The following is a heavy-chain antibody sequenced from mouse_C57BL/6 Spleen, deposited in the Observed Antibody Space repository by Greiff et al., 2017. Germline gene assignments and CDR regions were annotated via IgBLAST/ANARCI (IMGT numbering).Heavy chain of an antibody. J-gene: IGHJ2*01. CDR3: ARGGYDYVYFDY. V-gene: IGHV1-80*01. D-gene: IGHD2-4*01. CDR1: GYAFSSYW. Sequence: QVQLQQSGAELVKPGASVKISCKASGYAFSSYWMNWVKQRPGKGVEWIGQIYPGDGDTNYNGKFKGKATLTADKSSSTAYMQLSSLTSEDSAVYFCARGGYDYVYFDYWGQGTTLTVSS. CDR2: IYPGDGDT.